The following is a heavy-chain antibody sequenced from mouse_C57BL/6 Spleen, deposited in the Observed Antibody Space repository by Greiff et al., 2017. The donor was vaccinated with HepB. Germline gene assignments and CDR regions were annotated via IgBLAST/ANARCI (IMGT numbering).Heavy chain of an antibody. Sequence: VKLMESGAELVRPGTSVKVSCKASGYAFTNYVIEWVKQRPGQGLEWIGVINPGSGGTNYNEKFKGKATLTADKSSSTAYMQLSSLTSEDSAVYFCARSIYSNTWFAYWGQGTLVTVSA. V-gene: IGHV1-54*01. CDR2: INPGSGGT. D-gene: IGHD2-5*01. CDR3: ARSIYSNTWFAY. CDR1: GYAFTNYV. J-gene: IGHJ3*01.